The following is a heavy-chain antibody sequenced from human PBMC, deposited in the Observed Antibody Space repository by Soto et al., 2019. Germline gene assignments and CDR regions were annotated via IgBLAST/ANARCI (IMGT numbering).Heavy chain of an antibody. J-gene: IGHJ4*02. CDR3: VKDRWIDY. Sequence: HPGGSLRLSCSASGFTFSSFAMHWVRQAPGNGLQYVSSISSNGGPTYYTDSVKGRFTISRDNSKNTLYLQMNSLRAEDTAVYYCVKDRWIDYWGKGTLVTVSS. D-gene: IGHD2-15*01. CDR1: GFTFSSFA. V-gene: IGHV3-64D*06. CDR2: ISSNGGPT.